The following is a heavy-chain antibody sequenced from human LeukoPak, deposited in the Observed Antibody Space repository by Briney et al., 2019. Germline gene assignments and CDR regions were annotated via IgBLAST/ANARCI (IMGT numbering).Heavy chain of an antibody. CDR2: IWYDGSNK. CDR3: AKDDSSGYYHD. V-gene: IGHV3-33*06. Sequence: PGRSLRLSCAASGFTFSSYGMHWVRQAPGKGLEWVAVIWYDGSNKYYADSVKGRFTISRDNSKNTLYLQMNSLRAEDTAVYYCAKDDSSGYYHDWGQGTMVTVSP. J-gene: IGHJ3*01. D-gene: IGHD3-22*01. CDR1: GFTFSSYG.